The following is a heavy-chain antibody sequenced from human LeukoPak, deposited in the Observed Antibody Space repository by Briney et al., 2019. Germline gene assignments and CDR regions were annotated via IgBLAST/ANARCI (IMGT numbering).Heavy chain of an antibody. J-gene: IGHJ4*02. CDR3: ALYYYDTGGSLFDR. Sequence: PSETLSLTCAVYGGSFSEYYWNWIRQPPGKGLEWIGEISHSGSTYCNPSLKSRVTISVDTSKNQFSLRLSSVTAADTAVYYCALYYYDTGGSLFDRWGQGTLVTVSS. CDR2: ISHSGST. V-gene: IGHV4-34*01. D-gene: IGHD3-22*01. CDR1: GGSFSEYY.